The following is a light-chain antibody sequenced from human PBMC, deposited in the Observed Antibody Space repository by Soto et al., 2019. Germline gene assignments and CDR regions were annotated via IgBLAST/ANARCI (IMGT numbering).Light chain of an antibody. Sequence: DIQMTQSPSSLSASVGDRVTITCQASQDISNYLNWYQQKPGKAPKLLIYDASNLETGVPSRFSGSGSGTDFTFTISSLQPDDIATYYCQNYDSAPITFGQGTRLEIK. CDR3: QNYDSAPIT. CDR1: QDISNY. J-gene: IGKJ5*01. CDR2: DAS. V-gene: IGKV1-33*01.